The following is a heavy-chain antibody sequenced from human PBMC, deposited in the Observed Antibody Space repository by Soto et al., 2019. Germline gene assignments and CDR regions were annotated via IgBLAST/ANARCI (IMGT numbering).Heavy chain of an antibody. V-gene: IGHV3-33*01. D-gene: IGHD2-15*01. CDR3: ARGLLGYCSGGSCYSFTNYYYYMDV. CDR1: GFTLSSYG. J-gene: IGHJ6*03. Sequence: QVQLVESGGGVVQPGRSLRLSCAASGFTLSSYGMHWVRQAPGKGLEWVAVIWYDGSNKYYADSVKGRFTISRDNSKNTLYLQMNSLRAEDTAVYYCARGLLGYCSGGSCYSFTNYYYYMDVWGKGTTVTVSS. CDR2: IWYDGSNK.